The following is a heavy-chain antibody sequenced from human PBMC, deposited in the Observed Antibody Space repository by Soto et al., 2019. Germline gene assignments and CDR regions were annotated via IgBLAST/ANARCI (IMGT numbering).Heavy chain of an antibody. D-gene: IGHD6-19*01. Sequence: PWGSLRLSCVASGFSLWNYPINIVRQTPLKCLEWISYSSPRGDTIYYADSVEGRFTISRDNARNSLSLHMSSLRDEDSALYYCAKGPHTNVGWPYYFESWGQGVPVTVSS. CDR3: AKGPHTNVGWPYYFES. J-gene: IGHJ4*02. CDR2: SSPRGDTI. V-gene: IGHV3-48*02. CDR1: GFSLWNYP.